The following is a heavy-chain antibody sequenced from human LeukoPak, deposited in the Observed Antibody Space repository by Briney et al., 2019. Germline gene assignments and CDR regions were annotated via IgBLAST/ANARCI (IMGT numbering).Heavy chain of an antibody. CDR1: GFTFSSYA. V-gene: IGHV3-23*01. Sequence: SGGSLRLSCAASGFTFSSYAMTWVRQAPDKGLEWVSAISGSDGSTYYADSVKGRFTISRDDSQNTLYLQMNSLSAEDTAAYYCAKVETSGGANCYALDYWGQGTLVTVSS. CDR2: ISGSDGST. D-gene: IGHD2-2*01. CDR3: AKVETSGGANCYALDY. J-gene: IGHJ4*02.